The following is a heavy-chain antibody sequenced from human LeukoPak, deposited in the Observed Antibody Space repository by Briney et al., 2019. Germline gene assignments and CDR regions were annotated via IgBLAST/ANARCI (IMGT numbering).Heavy chain of an antibody. D-gene: IGHD3-22*01. V-gene: IGHV3-23*01. CDR2: ISGSGGST. J-gene: IGHJ4*02. Sequence: PGGSLRLSCAASGFTLSSYAMSWVRQAPGKGLEWVSAISGSGGSTYYADSVKGRFTISRDNSKNTLYLQMNSLRAEDTAVYYCAKGYYYDSSGYPSFDYWGQGTLVTVSS. CDR3: AKGYYYDSSGYPSFDY. CDR1: GFTLSSYA.